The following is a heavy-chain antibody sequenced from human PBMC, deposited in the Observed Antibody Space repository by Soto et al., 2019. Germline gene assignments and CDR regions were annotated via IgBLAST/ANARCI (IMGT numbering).Heavy chain of an antibody. V-gene: IGHV4-59*01. CDR1: GGSISGYY. D-gene: IGHD6-19*01. Sequence: QVQLQESGPGLVKPSETLSLTCTVSGGSISGYYWSWIRQAPGNGLEWIVYIYSSGGTNYNPSLKSRVTISVDTSKHQFSLKLRSVTAADTAMYYCARDGGFSSGWYFDYWGQGTLITVSS. CDR2: IYSSGGT. J-gene: IGHJ4*02. CDR3: ARDGGFSSGWYFDY.